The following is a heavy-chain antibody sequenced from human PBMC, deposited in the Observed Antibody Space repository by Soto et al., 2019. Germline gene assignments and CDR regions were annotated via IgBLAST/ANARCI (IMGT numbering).Heavy chain of an antibody. D-gene: IGHD3-3*01. CDR3: ARDASYYSLWSGYYPSRNGMDV. V-gene: IGHV3-33*01. Sequence: QVQVVESGGGVVQPGRSLRLSCAASGFTFSSFGMHWVRQAPGKGLEWVALIWYDGSNKSYGDSVKGRFTISRDNSRDTVYLPMNSLRADDKAVYYCARDASYYSLWSGYYPSRNGMDVWGQGTTVTVSS. CDR1: GFTFSSFG. CDR2: IWYDGSNK. J-gene: IGHJ6*02.